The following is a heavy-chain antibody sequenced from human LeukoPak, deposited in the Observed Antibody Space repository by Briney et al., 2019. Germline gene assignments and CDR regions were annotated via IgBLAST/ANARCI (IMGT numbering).Heavy chain of an antibody. V-gene: IGHV3-21*03. CDR2: IFSSSTYI. CDR3: ARDFYDGFAFDY. J-gene: IGHJ4*02. CDR1: GFAFNTYS. Sequence: GGSLRLSCAASGFAFNTYSMNWVRQAPGKGLKWASFIFSSSTYIYYTDSVKGRFTISRDNARNSLYLQMDNLRAEDTGVYYCARDFYDGFAFDYWGQGTLVTVSS. D-gene: IGHD2/OR15-2a*01.